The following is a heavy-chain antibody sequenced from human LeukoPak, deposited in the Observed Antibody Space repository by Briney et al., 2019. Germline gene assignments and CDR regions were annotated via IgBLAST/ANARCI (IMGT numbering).Heavy chain of an antibody. D-gene: IGHD5-12*01. CDR3: ARFPTGGYDEEFDY. J-gene: IGHJ4*02. Sequence: GSLRLSCAASGFTFSDHYMDWVRQAPGKGLEWIGEIYHSGSTNYNPSLKSRVTISVDKSKNQFSLKLSSVTAADTAVYYCARFPTGGYDEEFDYWGQGTLVTVSS. CDR2: IYHSGST. CDR1: GFTFSDHY. V-gene: IGHV4-34*01.